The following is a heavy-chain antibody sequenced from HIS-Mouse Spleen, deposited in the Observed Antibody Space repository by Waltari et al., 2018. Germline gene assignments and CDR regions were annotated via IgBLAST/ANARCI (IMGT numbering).Heavy chain of an antibody. J-gene: IGHJ4*02. Sequence: EVQLVESGGGLVQPGGSLRLSCAASGFPFSSSWMRWVCQAPGKGLEWVANIKQDGSEKYYVDSVKGRFTISRDNAKNSLYLQMNSLRAEDTAVYYCAREGDSGSYFDYWGQGTLVTVSS. V-gene: IGHV3-7*01. D-gene: IGHD1-26*01. CDR1: GFPFSSSW. CDR2: IKQDGSEK. CDR3: AREGDSGSYFDY.